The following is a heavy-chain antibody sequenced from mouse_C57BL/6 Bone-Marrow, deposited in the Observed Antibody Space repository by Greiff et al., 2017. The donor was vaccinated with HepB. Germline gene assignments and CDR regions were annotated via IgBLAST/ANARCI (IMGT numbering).Heavy chain of an antibody. Sequence: VVKPGASVKIPCKASGYTFTDYNMDWVKQSHGKSLEWIGDINPNNGGTIYNQKFKGKATLTVDKSSSTAYMELRSLTSEDTAVYYCTTRSSYYAMDYWGQGTSVTVSS. CDR2: INPNNGGT. CDR3: TTRSSYYAMDY. V-gene: IGHV1-18*01. CDR1: GYTFTDYN. D-gene: IGHD3-1*01. J-gene: IGHJ4*01.